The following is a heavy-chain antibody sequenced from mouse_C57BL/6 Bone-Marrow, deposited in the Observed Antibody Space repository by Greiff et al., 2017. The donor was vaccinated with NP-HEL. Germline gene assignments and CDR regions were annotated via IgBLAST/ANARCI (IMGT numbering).Heavy chain of an antibody. D-gene: IGHD2-4*01. Sequence: VQLQQSGPGLVAPSQSLSITCTVSGFSLTSYGVDWVRQPPGKGLEWLGEIWGGGSTNYNSALMSRLSISKDNSKSQGFLKMNSLQTDDTAMYYCAKSDYDGTGILTGWGQGTLVTVSA. CDR1: GFSLTSYG. V-gene: IGHV2-9*01. CDR2: IWGGGST. CDR3: AKSDYDGTGILTG. J-gene: IGHJ3*01.